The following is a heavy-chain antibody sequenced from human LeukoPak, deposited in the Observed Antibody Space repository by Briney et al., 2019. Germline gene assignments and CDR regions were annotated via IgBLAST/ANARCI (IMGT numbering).Heavy chain of an antibody. CDR1: GFTFSSYA. J-gene: IGHJ4*02. Sequence: GGSLRLSCGASGFTFSSYAMSWVRQAPGKGLEGVSAIRGSGGNAHYADSVKGRFTISRDNSKNTLYLQMDSLRADDTAVYYCAKGSSTAEEFWGQGTLVTVSS. D-gene: IGHD6-13*01. V-gene: IGHV3-23*01. CDR3: AKGSSTAEEF. CDR2: IRGSGGNA.